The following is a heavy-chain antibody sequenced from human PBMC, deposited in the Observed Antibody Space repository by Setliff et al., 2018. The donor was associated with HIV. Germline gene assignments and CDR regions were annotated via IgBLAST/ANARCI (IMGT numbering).Heavy chain of an antibody. V-gene: IGHV1-69*04. J-gene: IGHJ4*02. Sequence: SVKVSCKTSGGTLSNYVITWVRQAPGQGLEWMGMIIPMYNIPAYAQKFQGRVTITRDTSASTAYMELSSLRPEDTAVYYCASPTAIPHWGQGTLVTVSS. CDR1: GGTLSNYV. CDR3: ASPTAIPH. CDR2: IIPMYNIP. D-gene: IGHD2-21*02.